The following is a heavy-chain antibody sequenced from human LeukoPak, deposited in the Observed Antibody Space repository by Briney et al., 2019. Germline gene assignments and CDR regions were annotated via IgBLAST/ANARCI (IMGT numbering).Heavy chain of an antibody. CDR1: GGSISSYY. Sequence: PSETLSLTCTVSGGSISSYYWSWIRQPPGKGLEWIGYIYYSWSTNYNPSLKSRVTISVDTSKNQFSLKLSSVTAADTAVYYCARGWFREPHYYFDYWGQGTLVTVSS. CDR2: IYYSWST. J-gene: IGHJ4*02. D-gene: IGHD3-10*01. V-gene: IGHV4-59*01. CDR3: ARGWFREPHYYFDY.